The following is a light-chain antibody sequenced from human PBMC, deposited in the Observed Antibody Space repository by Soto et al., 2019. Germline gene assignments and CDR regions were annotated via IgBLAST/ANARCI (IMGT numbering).Light chain of an antibody. CDR2: DVS. Sequence: QSALTQPASVSGSSGQSITISCTGTSSDVGGYNYVSWYQQHPNKAPKLMIFDVSNRPSGVSNRFSGSKSGNTASLTISGLQAEDEADYYCSSYTSSKSYVFGTGTKDTVL. CDR3: SSYTSSKSYV. V-gene: IGLV2-14*01. J-gene: IGLJ1*01. CDR1: SSDVGGYNY.